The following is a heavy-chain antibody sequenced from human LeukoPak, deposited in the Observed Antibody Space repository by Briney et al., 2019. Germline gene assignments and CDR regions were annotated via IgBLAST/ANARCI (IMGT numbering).Heavy chain of an antibody. J-gene: IGHJ5*02. Sequence: SETLSLTCTVSGGSVSSNSNYWSWIRQPPGKGLEWIGYNSYFGSASYNPSLKSRVTISVDTSKNQFSLKLSSVTAADTAVYYCARDAPGGYDFWWPDPWGQGTLVTVSS. CDR3: ARDAPGGYDFWWPDP. V-gene: IGHV4-61*01. D-gene: IGHD5-12*01. CDR1: GGSVSSNSNY. CDR2: NSYFGSA.